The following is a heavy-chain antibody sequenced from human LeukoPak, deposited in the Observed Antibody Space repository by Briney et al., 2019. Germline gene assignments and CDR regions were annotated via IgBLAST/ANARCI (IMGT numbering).Heavy chain of an antibody. CDR2: INPSGGST. CDR1: GYTFTSYY. D-gene: IGHD2-21*02. V-gene: IGHV1-46*01. CDR3: AARPLAYCGGDCYSLDY. Sequence: ASVKVSCKASGYTFTSYYMHWVRQAPGQGLEWMGIINPSGGSTSYAQKFQGRVTITRDMSTSTAYMELSSLRSEDTAVYYCAARPLAYCGGDCYSLDYWGQGTLVTVSS. J-gene: IGHJ4*02.